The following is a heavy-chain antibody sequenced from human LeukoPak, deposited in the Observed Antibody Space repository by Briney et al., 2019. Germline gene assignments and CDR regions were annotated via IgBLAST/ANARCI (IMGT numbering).Heavy chain of an antibody. D-gene: IGHD1-1*01. J-gene: IGHJ3*02. CDR1: GGSISSYY. V-gene: IGHV4-59*12. CDR3: ARFGSSTWYKGAFDI. CDR2: IYYSGST. Sequence: SETLSLTCTVSGGSISSYYWSWIRQPPGKGLEWIGSIYYSGSTNYYPSLKSRVTISVDTSKNQFSLNLTSVTAADTAVYYCARFGSSTWYKGAFDIWGQGTMVTVAS.